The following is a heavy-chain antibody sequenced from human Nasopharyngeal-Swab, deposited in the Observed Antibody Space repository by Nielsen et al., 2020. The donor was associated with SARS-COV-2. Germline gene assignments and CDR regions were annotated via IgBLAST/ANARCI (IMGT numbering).Heavy chain of an antibody. CDR3: ARGVRSHMITFGGVIAISPFDY. CDR1: GFTFSSYD. V-gene: IGHV3-13*04. Sequence: GESLKISCAASGFTFSSYDMHWVRQAPGKGLEWVSAIGTAGDTYYPGSVKGRFTSSRENAKNSLYLQMNSLRAGDTAVYYCARGVRSHMITFGGVIAISPFDYWGQGTLVTVSS. CDR2: IGTAGDT. J-gene: IGHJ4*02. D-gene: IGHD3-16*02.